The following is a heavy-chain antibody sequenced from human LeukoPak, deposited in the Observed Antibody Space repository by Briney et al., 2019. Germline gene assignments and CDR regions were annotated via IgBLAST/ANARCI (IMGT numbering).Heavy chain of an antibody. J-gene: IGHJ6*03. CDR3: AKNDSGSYYPYYYYMDV. D-gene: IGHD1-26*01. CDR2: ISGSGGRT. Sequence: GGTLRLSCAVSGFTFSNYGMSWVRQAPGKGLEWVSTISGSGGRTYYADSVKGRFTISRDNSKNTLYLQMNSLRAEDTAVYYCAKNDSGSYYPYYYYMDVWGKGTTVTISS. V-gene: IGHV3-23*01. CDR1: GFTFSNYG.